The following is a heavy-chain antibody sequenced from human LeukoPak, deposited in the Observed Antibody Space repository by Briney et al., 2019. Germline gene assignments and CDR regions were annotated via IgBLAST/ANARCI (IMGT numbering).Heavy chain of an antibody. CDR2: IYYSGST. Sequence: PSETLSLTSTVSGGSISHHYWSWIRQPPGKGLEWIGYIYYSGSTNYNPSLKSRVTISVDTSKNQFSLQLNSVTPEDTAVYYCSRSDGASDFDYWGQGTLVTVSS. D-gene: IGHD5-24*01. CDR3: SRSDGASDFDY. CDR1: GGSISHHY. J-gene: IGHJ4*02. V-gene: IGHV4-59*11.